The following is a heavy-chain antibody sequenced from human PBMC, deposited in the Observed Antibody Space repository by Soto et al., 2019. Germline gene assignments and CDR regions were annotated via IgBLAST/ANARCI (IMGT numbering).Heavy chain of an antibody. V-gene: IGHV1-69*06. J-gene: IGHJ6*02. D-gene: IGHD6-6*01. CDR3: ARVAWGGIAARSGPDYYYYYGIDV. CDR2: IIPIFGTA. Sequence: SVKVSCKASGGTFSSYAISWVRQAPGQGLEWMGGIIPIFGTANYAQKFQGRVTITADKSTSTAYMELSSLRSEDTAVYYCARVAWGGIAARSGPDYYYYYGIDVWGRGTTVTVSS. CDR1: GGTFSSYA.